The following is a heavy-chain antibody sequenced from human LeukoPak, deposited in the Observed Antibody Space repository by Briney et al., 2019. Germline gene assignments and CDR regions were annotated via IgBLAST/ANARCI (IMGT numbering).Heavy chain of an antibody. CDR3: ARYSRNWYDGMDV. D-gene: IGHD6-13*01. CDR1: GGSFSGYY. V-gene: IGHV4-34*01. J-gene: IGHJ6*02. Sequence: SETLSLTCAVYGGSFSGYYWSWIRQPPGKGLEWIGEINHSGSTNYNPSLKSRVTISVDTSKNQFSLKLSSVTAADTAVYYCARYSRNWYDGMDVWGQGTTVAVSS. CDR2: INHSGST.